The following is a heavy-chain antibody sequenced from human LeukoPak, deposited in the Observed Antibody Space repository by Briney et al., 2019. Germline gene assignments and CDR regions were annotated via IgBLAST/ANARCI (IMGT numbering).Heavy chain of an antibody. CDR1: GFTFSSYD. D-gene: IGHD4-11*01. CDR3: ARVSNRWYYGMDV. Sequence: GGSLRLSCAASGFTFSSYDMYWVRQPTGKGLEWVSAIGTAGDTYYPGSVKGRFTISRENAKNSLNLQMNSLRAGDTAVYYCARVSNRWYYGMDVWGQGTTVTVSS. J-gene: IGHJ6*02. CDR2: IGTAGDT. V-gene: IGHV3-13*01.